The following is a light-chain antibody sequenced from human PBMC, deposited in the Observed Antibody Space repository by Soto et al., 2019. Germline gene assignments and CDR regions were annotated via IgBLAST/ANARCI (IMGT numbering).Light chain of an antibody. CDR1: QGISRY. Sequence: DIPMTQSPSSLSASVGDRVTITCRASQGISRYLNWYQQKPGKAPKVLIYAASNLESGVPSRFSVCGSGTDFSLTISSLQAGDFATYFCQDTFTTPYTFGQGTKLEIK. J-gene: IGKJ2*01. V-gene: IGKV1-39*01. CDR3: QDTFTTPYT. CDR2: AAS.